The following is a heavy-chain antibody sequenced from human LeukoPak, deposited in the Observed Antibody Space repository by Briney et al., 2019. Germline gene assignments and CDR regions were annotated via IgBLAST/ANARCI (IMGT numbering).Heavy chain of an antibody. J-gene: IGHJ6*03. V-gene: IGHV3-30*02. CDR3: AKEYGYDYNYFYSMDV. CDR1: VLTFSSYG. D-gene: IGHD1-1*01. Sequence: PGGSLRLSCAASVLTFSSYGIDWVRQAPVKGLEWVAFISYDGSNKYHADSVKGRFTISRDNSKNTVYLQMNSLRAEDTAVYFCAKEYGYDYNYFYSMDVWGKGTTVTISS. CDR2: ISYDGSNK.